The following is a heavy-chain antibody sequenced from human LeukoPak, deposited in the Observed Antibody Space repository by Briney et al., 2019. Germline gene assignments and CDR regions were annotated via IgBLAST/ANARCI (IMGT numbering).Heavy chain of an antibody. J-gene: IGHJ4*02. CDR1: GDSMSNYY. V-gene: IGHV4-59*01. CDR3: ARDRQLERRGLDY. Sequence: PLETLSLTCTVSGDSMSNYYWSWIRQPPGKGLEWIGFVYYSGSTNYNPSLKTSVTISIDTSKNQFSLKLSSVTPADTAVYYCARDRQLERRGLDYWGQGALVTVSS. CDR2: VYYSGST. D-gene: IGHD1-1*01.